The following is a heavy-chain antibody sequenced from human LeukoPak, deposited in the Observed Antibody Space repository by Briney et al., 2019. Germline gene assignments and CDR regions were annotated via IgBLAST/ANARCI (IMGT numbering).Heavy chain of an antibody. CDR1: GGSISSYY. D-gene: IGHD1-26*01. CDR3: ARVQKWASFDY. Sequence: SETLSLTCTVSGGSISSYYWSWIRQPPGKGLEWIGYIYYSGSTNYNPSLKSRITISVDTSKNQFSLKLSSVTAADTAVYYCARVQKWASFDYWGQGTLVTVSS. CDR2: IYYSGST. J-gene: IGHJ4*02. V-gene: IGHV4-59*01.